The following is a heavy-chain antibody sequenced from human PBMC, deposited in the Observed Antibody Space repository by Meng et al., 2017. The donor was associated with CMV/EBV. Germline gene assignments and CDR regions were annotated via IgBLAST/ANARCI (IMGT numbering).Heavy chain of an antibody. Sequence: GSLRLSCAASGFTFSSYEMNWVRQAPGKGLEWVSYISSSGSTIYYADSVKGRFTISRDNAKNSLYLQMNSLRAEDTAVYYCARGLVTYYDFWIGNHKTNWFDPWGQGTLVTVSS. CDR1: GFTFSSYE. V-gene: IGHV3-48*03. CDR2: ISSSGSTI. D-gene: IGHD3-3*01. CDR3: ARGLVTYYDFWIGNHKTNWFDP. J-gene: IGHJ5*02.